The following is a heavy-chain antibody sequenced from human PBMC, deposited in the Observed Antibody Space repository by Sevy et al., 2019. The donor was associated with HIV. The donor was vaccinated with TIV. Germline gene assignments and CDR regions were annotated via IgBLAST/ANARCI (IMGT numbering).Heavy chain of an antibody. V-gene: IGHV3-23*01. D-gene: IGHD5-12*01. Sequence: GGSLRLSCAASGFTFSSYAMSWVRQAPGKGLEWVSAISGSGGSTYYADSVKGRFTISRDNSKNTLYLQMNSLGAEDTAVYYCAKARGYSGPGNAFDIWGQGTMVTVPS. CDR2: ISGSGGST. J-gene: IGHJ3*02. CDR1: GFTFSSYA. CDR3: AKARGYSGPGNAFDI.